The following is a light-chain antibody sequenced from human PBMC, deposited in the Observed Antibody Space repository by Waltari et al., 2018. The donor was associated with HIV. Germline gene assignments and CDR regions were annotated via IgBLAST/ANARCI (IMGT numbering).Light chain of an antibody. Sequence: DIQMTQSPSSLSASVGDRVTITCRASQSVSNYLNWYQYKPGKAPKHLIYAAASLQSGVPSRCSGSGSGTDDTLTISSLQRDDSATYYCQESHSTSLTFGGGTGVEI. CDR2: AAA. CDR3: QESHSTSLT. J-gene: IGKJ4*01. V-gene: IGKV1-39*01. CDR1: QSVSNY.